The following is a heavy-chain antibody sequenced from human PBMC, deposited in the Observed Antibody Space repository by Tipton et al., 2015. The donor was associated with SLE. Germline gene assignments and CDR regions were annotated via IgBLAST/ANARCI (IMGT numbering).Heavy chain of an antibody. CDR1: GDSITGSSYF. Sequence: TLSLTCTVSGDSITGSSYFWGWIRQPPGKGLEWIGRIYYSGSTNYNPSLMSRVTISEDTSNNQFSLKLSSVTAADTAVYYCARGGDPDYFDYWGQGALVSVSS. V-gene: IGHV4-39*07. D-gene: IGHD3-16*01. CDR2: IYYSGST. CDR3: ARGGDPDYFDY. J-gene: IGHJ4*02.